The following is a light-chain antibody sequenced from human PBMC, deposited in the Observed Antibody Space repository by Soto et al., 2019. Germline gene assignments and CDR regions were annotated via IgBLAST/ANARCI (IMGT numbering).Light chain of an antibody. CDR2: VAS. V-gene: IGKV1-39*01. Sequence: DLQMTQSPSSLSASVGDRVIMTCRASQSIGTYLNWYQQKPGKAPKLLIFVASSLQIGVPSRFSGGGFWTDFSLTINGLQPEDFATYYCQQSYSALPLTFGGGTKVEMK. CDR3: QQSYSALPLT. CDR1: QSIGTY. J-gene: IGKJ4*01.